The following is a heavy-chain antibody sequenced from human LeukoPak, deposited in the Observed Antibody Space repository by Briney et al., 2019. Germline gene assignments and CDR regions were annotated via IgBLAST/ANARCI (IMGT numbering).Heavy chain of an antibody. J-gene: IGHJ6*04. CDR1: GFTFSNAW. V-gene: IGHV3-11*04. D-gene: IGHD3-10*02. CDR2: ISSSGSTI. Sequence: PGGSLRLSCAASGFTFSNAWMSWVRQAPGKGLEWVSYISSSGSTIYYADSVKGRFTISRDNAKNSLYLQVNSLRAEDTAVYYCAELGITMIGGVWGKGTTVTISS. CDR3: AELGITMIGGV.